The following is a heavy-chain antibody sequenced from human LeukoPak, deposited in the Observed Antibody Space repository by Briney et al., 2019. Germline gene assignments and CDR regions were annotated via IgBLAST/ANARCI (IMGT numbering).Heavy chain of an antibody. J-gene: IGHJ4*02. V-gene: IGHV4-59*08. D-gene: IGHD3-10*01. CDR2: INYSGGT. Sequence: SGTLSLTCTVSGGSISSYYWSWVRQPPGQGLEWIGYINYSGGTNYPSSLRSLGTISVDTSKNQFSLKVSCVTAAETAVYYCARRLWFGELGSFGYWGQGTLVTVSS. CDR3: ARRLWFGELGSFGY. CDR1: GGSISSYY.